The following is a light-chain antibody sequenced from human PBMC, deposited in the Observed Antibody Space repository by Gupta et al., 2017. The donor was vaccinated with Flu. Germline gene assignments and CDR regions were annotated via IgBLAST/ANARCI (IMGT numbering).Light chain of an antibody. CDR2: ASS. CDR3: QQTDNFPVT. Sequence: DIQLTQSPSSVSASVGDRVTITCRASQDINRWLVWYQQKPGKDPKLLIAASSTVHSGVSSRFSGSGFGTDFTLTISSRQPEDFATYGCQQTDNFPVTFGHGTQLENK. J-gene: IGKJ5*01. V-gene: IGKV1-12*01. CDR1: QDINRW.